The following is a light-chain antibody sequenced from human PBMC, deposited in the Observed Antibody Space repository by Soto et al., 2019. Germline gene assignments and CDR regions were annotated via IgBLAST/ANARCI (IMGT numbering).Light chain of an antibody. CDR3: QQYDKSPLT. CDR2: GAS. V-gene: IGKV3-20*01. CDR1: QTISNSH. Sequence: EVVLTQSPDTLSLSPGERATLSCRASQTISNSHLAWHQQKPGQAPGLLIFGASNRAAGIPDRFSGSGSGTDFTLTIYRLEPEDYAVYYCQQYDKSPLTFGGGTKVEIK. J-gene: IGKJ4*01.